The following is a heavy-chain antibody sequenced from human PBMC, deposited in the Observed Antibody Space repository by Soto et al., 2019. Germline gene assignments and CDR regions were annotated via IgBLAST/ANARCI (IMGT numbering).Heavy chain of an antibody. CDR3: AREEYYYGSGSFFTG. J-gene: IGHJ4*02. Sequence: QVQLVQSGAEVKKPGSSVKVSCKASGGTFSSYTISWVRQAPGQGLEWMGRIIPLLGIANYAQKLQGRVTITAAKSTSTAYMELSSLTAEDTAVYYCAREEYYYGSGSFFTGRGQGTLVTVSS. CDR1: GGTFSSYT. V-gene: IGHV1-69*08. D-gene: IGHD3-10*01. CDR2: IIPLLGIA.